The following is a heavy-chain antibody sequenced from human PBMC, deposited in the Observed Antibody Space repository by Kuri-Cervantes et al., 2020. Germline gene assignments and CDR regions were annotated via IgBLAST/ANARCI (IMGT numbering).Heavy chain of an antibody. Sequence: GESLKISCAASGFTFNNAWMNWVRQAPGKGLEWVGRVKTKTDGGTTDYAAPVKGRFTISRDDSKNTLYLQMNSLKTEDTAVYYCATSYGSGSYPYYYYYMDVWGKGTTVTVSS. V-gene: IGHV3-15*01. D-gene: IGHD3-10*01. CDR2: VKTKTDGGTT. J-gene: IGHJ6*03. CDR3: ATSYGSGSYPYYYYYMDV. CDR1: GFTFNNAW.